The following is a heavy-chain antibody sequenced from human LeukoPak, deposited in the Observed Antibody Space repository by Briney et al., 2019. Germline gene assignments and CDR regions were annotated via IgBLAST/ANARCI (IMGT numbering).Heavy chain of an antibody. J-gene: IGHJ5*02. D-gene: IGHD3-22*01. CDR2: ISGSGGST. Sequence: GGSLRLSCAASGFTFSTFAMTWVRQPPGKGLEWVSAISGSGGSTYYADSVKGRFTISRDNSKNTLYLQMNSLRAEDTAVYYCAKDGYDSSGYYNPHDWLDPWGQGTLVTVSS. CDR3: AKDGYDSSGYYNPHDWLDP. CDR1: GFTFSTFA. V-gene: IGHV3-23*01.